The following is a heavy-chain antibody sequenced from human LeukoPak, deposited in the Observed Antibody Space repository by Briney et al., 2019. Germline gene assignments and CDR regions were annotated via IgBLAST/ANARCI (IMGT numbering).Heavy chain of an antibody. CDR2: INHSGST. CDR1: GGSFSGYY. CDR3: ARGSDCSSTSCPTDYYYMDV. V-gene: IGHV4-34*01. D-gene: IGHD2-2*01. J-gene: IGHJ6*03. Sequence: SETLSLTCAVYGGSFSGYYWSWIRQPPGKGLEWIGEINHSGSTNYNPSLKSRVTISVDTSKNQFSLKLSSVTAADTAVYYCARGSDCSSTSCPTDYYYMDVWGKGTTVTVSS.